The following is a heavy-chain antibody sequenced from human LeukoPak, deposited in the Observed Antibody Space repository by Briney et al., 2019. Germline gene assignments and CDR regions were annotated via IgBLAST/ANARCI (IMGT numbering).Heavy chain of an antibody. V-gene: IGHV3-23*01. CDR3: AKDLVTGGLDY. Sequence: PGGSLRLSCAASGFTFSSYAMTWVRQAPGKGLEWVSSISGSGGSRDYADSVKGRFTISRDNSKNTLYLQMTSLRAEDTAVYYCAKDLVTGGLDYWGQGTLVTVSS. CDR1: GFTFSSYA. D-gene: IGHD3-10*01. J-gene: IGHJ4*02. CDR2: ISGSGGSR.